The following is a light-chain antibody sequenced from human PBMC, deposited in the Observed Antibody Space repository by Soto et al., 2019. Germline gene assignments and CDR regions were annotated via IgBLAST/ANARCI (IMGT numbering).Light chain of an antibody. CDR3: QPPGT. CDR2: GAS. CDR1: QSVSSSY. Sequence: EIVLTQSPGTLSLSPGERATLSCRASQSVSSSYLAWYQQKPGQAPRLLIYGASSRATGIPDRFSGSGSGTGCTLTISRLEPEDFAVYYCQPPGTFGQGTKLEIK. J-gene: IGKJ2*01. V-gene: IGKV3-20*01.